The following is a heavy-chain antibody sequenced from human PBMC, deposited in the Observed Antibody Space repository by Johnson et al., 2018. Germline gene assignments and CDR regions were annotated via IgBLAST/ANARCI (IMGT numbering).Heavy chain of an antibody. V-gene: IGHV3-21*01. CDR2: ISSNRSYI. D-gene: IGHD3-22*01. Sequence: EVQLLESGGGVVQPGRALRLPCAASGITFSSYTVNWVRQAPGKGLEWVACISSNRSYIVYADSVKGRFTISRDNAKSSLYLQMNSLRAEDTAVYYCARDDLPYYYDSSGYHYFPPVGQVTLVTVSS. J-gene: IGHJ1*01. CDR3: ARDDLPYYYDSSGYHYFPP. CDR1: GITFSSYT.